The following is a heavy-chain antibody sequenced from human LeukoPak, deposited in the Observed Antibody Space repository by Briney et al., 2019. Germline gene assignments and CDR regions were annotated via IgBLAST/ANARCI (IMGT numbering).Heavy chain of an antibody. D-gene: IGHD6-13*01. V-gene: IGHV1-18*01. J-gene: IGHJ4*02. CDR3: ARDSRVSGIDY. CDR1: NYTFSTYG. Sequence: ASVKIPCKASNYTFSTYGISWMRQAPGQGLEWMGWISAYNGNTNYAQKLQGRVTMTTDTSTSTAYMELRSLRSDDTAVYYCARDSRVSGIDYWGQGTLVTVSS. CDR2: ISAYNGNT.